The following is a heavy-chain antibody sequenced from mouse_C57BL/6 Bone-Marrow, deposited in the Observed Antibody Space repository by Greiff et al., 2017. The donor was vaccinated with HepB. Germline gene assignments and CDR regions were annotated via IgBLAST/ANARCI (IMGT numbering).Heavy chain of an antibody. CDR1: GYSITSGYY. V-gene: IGHV3-6*01. CDR3: ARDREADFDY. D-gene: IGHD3-1*01. Sequence: EVQLQESGPGLVKPSQSLSLTCSVTGYSITSGYYWNWIRQFPGNKLEWMGYISYDGSNNYNPSLKNRISITRDTSKNQFFLKLNSVTTEDTATYYCARDREADFDYWGQGTTLTVSS. J-gene: IGHJ2*01. CDR2: ISYDGSN.